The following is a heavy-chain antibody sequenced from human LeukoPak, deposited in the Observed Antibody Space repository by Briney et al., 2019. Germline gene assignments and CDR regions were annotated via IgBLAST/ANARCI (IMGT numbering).Heavy chain of an antibody. Sequence: SDTLSLTCTVSGGSIRNYYWSWIRQPPGKGLEWIVYIYYSGSTNYNPSLKSRVTISVDTSKNQFSLKLSSVTAADTAVYYCARVLKPVGGLIFGPGDAFDIWGQGTMVTVSS. CDR2: IYYSGST. V-gene: IGHV4-59*07. J-gene: IGHJ3*02. CDR3: ARVLKPVGGLIFGPGDAFDI. D-gene: IGHD2-21*02. CDR1: GGSIRNYY.